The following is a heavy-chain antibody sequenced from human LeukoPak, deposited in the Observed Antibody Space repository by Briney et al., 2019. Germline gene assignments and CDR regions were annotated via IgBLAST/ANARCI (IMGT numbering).Heavy chain of an antibody. CDR3: ARGHGFVVVPADDAFDI. J-gene: IGHJ3*02. CDR2: INWNGGST. D-gene: IGHD2-2*01. V-gene: IGHV3-20*04. CDR1: GFTFDNYG. Sequence: PGGSLRLSCAASGFTFDNYGMSWVRQAPGKGLEWVSGINWNGGSTGYADSVKGRFTISRDNAKNSLYLQMNSLRAEDTALYYCARGHGFVVVPADDAFDIWGQGTMDTVSS.